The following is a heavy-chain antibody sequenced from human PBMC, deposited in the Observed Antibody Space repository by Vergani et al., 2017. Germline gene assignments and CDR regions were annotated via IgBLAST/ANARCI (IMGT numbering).Heavy chain of an antibody. D-gene: IGHD6-19*01. J-gene: IGHJ4*02. CDR3: ARDSSGWYYFDY. V-gene: IGHV4-31*03. CDR2: SYYSGST. CDR1: GGSISSGGYY. Sequence: QVQLQESGPGLVKPSQTLSLNCTVSGGSISSGGYYWSWIRQHPGKGLEWIGYSYYSGSTYYNPSLKSRVTISVDTSKNQFSLKLSSVTAADTAVYYCARDSSGWYYFDYWGQGTLVTVSS.